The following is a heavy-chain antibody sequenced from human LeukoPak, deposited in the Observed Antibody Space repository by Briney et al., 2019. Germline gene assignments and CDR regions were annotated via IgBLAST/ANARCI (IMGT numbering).Heavy chain of an antibody. CDR1: GYTFSDYY. CDR2: INPNSGGT. Sequence: ASVKVSCKASGYTFSDYYLHWVRQAPGQGLEWMGWINPNSGGTNYAQMFQGRVTMTRDTSISTAYMEVSRLTSDDTAVYYCARDDTDSPLHYWGQGSLVTVSS. V-gene: IGHV1-2*02. CDR3: ARDDTDSPLHY. D-gene: IGHD2-2*02. J-gene: IGHJ4*02.